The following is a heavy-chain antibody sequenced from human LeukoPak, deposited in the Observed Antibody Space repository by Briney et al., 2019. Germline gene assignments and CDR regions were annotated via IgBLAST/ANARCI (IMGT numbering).Heavy chain of an antibody. V-gene: IGHV1-2*02. CDR3: ARYEILWFGKSGINWFDP. Sequence: ASVKVSCKASGYTFTGYYMHWVRQAPGQGLEWMGWINPNSGGTNYAQKFQGRVTMTRDTSISTAYMELSRLRSDDTAVYYCARYEILWFGKSGINWFDPWGQGTLVTVSS. CDR1: GYTFTGYY. D-gene: IGHD3-10*01. CDR2: INPNSGGT. J-gene: IGHJ5*02.